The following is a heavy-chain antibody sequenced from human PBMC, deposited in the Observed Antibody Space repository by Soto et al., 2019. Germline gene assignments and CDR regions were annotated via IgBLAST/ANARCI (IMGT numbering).Heavy chain of an antibody. V-gene: IGHV3-66*01. CDR1: GSTVRSNY. CDR3: VRDAAESGSYRDY. CDR2: IFSGGST. Sequence: EVQLVESGGGLVQPGGSPRLACAASGSTVRSNYMSWARQAPGKGLEWVSFIFSGGSTYYADSVKGRFTISRDDSKNTLYLHMNSLRAEDTAVYYCVRDAAESGSYRDYWGQGTLVTVSS. D-gene: IGHD1-26*01. J-gene: IGHJ4*02.